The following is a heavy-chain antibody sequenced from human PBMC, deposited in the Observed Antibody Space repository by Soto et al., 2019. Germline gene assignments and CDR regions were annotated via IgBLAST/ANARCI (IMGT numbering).Heavy chain of an antibody. CDR3: AGHEGVRIVGLGRFDY. V-gene: IGHV4-39*01. J-gene: IGHJ4*02. D-gene: IGHD3-22*01. Sequence: QLQLQESGPGLVKPSETLSLTCTVSGGSISSSSYYWGWIRQPPGKGLEWIGSIYYSGSTYYNPSLKSRVTISVDTSKCQFLLKLSSVLAAYTVVYYCAGHEGVRIVGLGRFDYWGQGTLVIVSS. CDR1: GGSISSSSYY. CDR2: IYYSGST.